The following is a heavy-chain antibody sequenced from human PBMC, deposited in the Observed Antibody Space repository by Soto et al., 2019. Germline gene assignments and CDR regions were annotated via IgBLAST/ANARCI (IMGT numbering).Heavy chain of an antibody. CDR1: GFAFSSHP. D-gene: IGHD3-10*01. Sequence: VQLLESGGGLAQPGGSLRLSCAASGFAFSSHPMSWVRQAPEKGLEWVAGISDGGDLTYNADSVRGRFTISRDNSSNTLYLQMNSLRAEDTAVYYCARRVIGSSRAFDIWGQGTMVTVSS. CDR2: ISDGGDLT. CDR3: ARRVIGSSRAFDI. J-gene: IGHJ3*02. V-gene: IGHV3-23*01.